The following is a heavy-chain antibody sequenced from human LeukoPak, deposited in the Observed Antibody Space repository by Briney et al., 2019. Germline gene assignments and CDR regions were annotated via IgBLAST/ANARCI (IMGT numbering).Heavy chain of an antibody. CDR1: GFTFSSYS. CDR3: AETFPPRVRAIATAGTPPGGAFDI. J-gene: IGHJ3*02. Sequence: PGGSLRLSCAASGFTFSSYSMNWVRQAPGKGLEWVSAISGSGGSTYYADSVKGRFTISRDNSKNTLYLQMNSLRAEDTAVYYCAETFPPRVRAIATAGTPPGGAFDIWGQGTMVTVSS. D-gene: IGHD6-13*01. CDR2: ISGSGGST. V-gene: IGHV3-23*01.